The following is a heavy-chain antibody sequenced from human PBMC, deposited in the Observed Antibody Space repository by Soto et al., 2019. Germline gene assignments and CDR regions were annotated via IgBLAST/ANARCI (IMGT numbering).Heavy chain of an antibody. CDR2: IKQDESEK. J-gene: IGHJ4*02. CDR1: GFTFTSFW. CDR3: ANFTPDPPPMVRGVIADY. Sequence: PGGSLRLSCAASGFTFTSFWMTWVRQAPGKGLEWVANIKQDESEKYYVDSVKGRFTISRDNSKNTLYLQMNSLRAEDTAVYYCANFTPDPPPMVRGVIADYWGQGTLVTVSS. V-gene: IGHV3-7*03. D-gene: IGHD3-10*01.